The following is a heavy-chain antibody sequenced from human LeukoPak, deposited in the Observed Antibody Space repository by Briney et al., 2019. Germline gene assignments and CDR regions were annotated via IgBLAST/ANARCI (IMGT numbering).Heavy chain of an antibody. V-gene: IGHV1-69*05. Sequence: GASVKVTCKASGGTFSSYAISWVRQAPGQGLEWMGGIIPIFGTANYAQKFQGRVTITTDESTSTAYMELSSLRSEDTAVYYCAREPYGTHFDYWGQGTLVTVSS. J-gene: IGHJ4*02. D-gene: IGHD3-10*01. CDR1: GGTFSSYA. CDR3: AREPYGTHFDY. CDR2: IIPIFGTA.